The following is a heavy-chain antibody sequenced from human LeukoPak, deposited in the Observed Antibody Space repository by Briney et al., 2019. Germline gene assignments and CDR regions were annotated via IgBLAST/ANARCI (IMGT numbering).Heavy chain of an antibody. D-gene: IGHD3-22*01. V-gene: IGHV1-8*01. J-gene: IGHJ4*02. CDR3: ATANRQGRLGYYDSSGYYYFDY. CDR2: INPHSGKT. CDR1: GYPFSSYD. Sequence: GASVKVSCKTSGYPFSSYDINWVRQATGQGLEWMGWINPHSGKTGYAQKLQGRLTMTTDTSTSTAYMDLRSLRSDDTAVYYCATANRQGRLGYYDSSGYYYFDYWGQGTLVTVSS.